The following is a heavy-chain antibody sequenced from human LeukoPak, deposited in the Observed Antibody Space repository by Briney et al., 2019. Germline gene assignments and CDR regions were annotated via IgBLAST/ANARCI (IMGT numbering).Heavy chain of an antibody. CDR2: IIAYNGNT. J-gene: IGHJ4*02. CDR3: ARYSSSWYLYDY. D-gene: IGHD6-13*01. Sequence: GASVQVSCKASGYTFTTYGMTWVRQAPGPGLQWMGIIAYNGNTYYAENLLGRVTMTTDSSTNTAYMELRNLRSDDTAVYYCARYSSSWYLYDYWGQGTLVTVSS. CDR1: GYTFTTYG. V-gene: IGHV1-18*01.